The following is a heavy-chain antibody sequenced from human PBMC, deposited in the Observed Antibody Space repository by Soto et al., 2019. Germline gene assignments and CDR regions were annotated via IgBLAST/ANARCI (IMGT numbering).Heavy chain of an antibody. V-gene: IGHV3-33*01. CDR2: IWSDGSRA. J-gene: IGHJ6*02. CDR3: AGEPKGGNYDMDD. D-gene: IGHD3-16*01. Sequence: PGGSLRLSCAASRLTFSTFYMHWVRQAPGKGLEWVALIWSDGSRAFYAGSVQGRFIISRDNSRNKLYLHIHSLTDEDTAVYYCAGEPKGGNYDMDDWGQGTTVTVS. CDR1: RLTFSTFY.